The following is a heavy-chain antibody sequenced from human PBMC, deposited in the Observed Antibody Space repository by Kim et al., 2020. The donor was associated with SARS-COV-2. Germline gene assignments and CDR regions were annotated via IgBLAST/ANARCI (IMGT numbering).Heavy chain of an antibody. V-gene: IGHV1-3*01. D-gene: IGHD6-13*01. Sequence: KYSRKCQGRATITRDTSARTAYMELSSLRSEDTAVYYCARDPLAAAAFMDVWGKGTTVTVSS. CDR3: ARDPLAAAAFMDV. J-gene: IGHJ6*03.